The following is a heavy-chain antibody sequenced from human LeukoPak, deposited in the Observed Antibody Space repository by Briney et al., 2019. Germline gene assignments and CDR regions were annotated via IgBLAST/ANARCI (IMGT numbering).Heavy chain of an antibody. CDR2: IYPDDSDA. CDR1: GYSFTTYW. CDR3: AGQGYCSSTSCYVDF. V-gene: IGHV5-51*01. J-gene: IGHJ4*02. D-gene: IGHD2-2*01. Sequence: GESLKISCKASGYSFTTYWLAWVRQMPGKGLEWMGIIYPDDSDARYRPSFQGQVTISADKSISTAYLQWSSLKASDTAMYYCAGQGYCSSTSCYVDFWGQGTLVTVSS.